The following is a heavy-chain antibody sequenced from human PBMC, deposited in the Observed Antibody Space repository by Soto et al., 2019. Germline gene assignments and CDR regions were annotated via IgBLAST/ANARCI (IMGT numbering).Heavy chain of an antibody. CDR3: AKDEYYYSRSGYYIFDS. D-gene: IGHD3-22*01. CDR2: ISYDGRNE. CDR1: GFTFSSYG. Sequence: PGGSLRLSCAASGFTFSSYGIHWVRQAPGKGLEWVAHISYDGRNEHYEDSVKGRFTISRDNSKNTLYLQMNSLRPEDTALYYCAKDEYYYSRSGYYIFDSWGQGTLVTVSS. V-gene: IGHV3-30*18. J-gene: IGHJ4*02.